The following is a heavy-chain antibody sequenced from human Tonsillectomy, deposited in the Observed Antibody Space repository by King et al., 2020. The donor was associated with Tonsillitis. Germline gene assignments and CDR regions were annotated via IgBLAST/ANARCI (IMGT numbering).Heavy chain of an antibody. J-gene: IGHJ3*02. CDR2: ISYDGSSK. CDR3: AKDLYYYDSSGYYVRDAFDI. Sequence: VQLVESGGGVVQPGRSLRLSCSASGFTFNNYGMHWVRQAPGKGLDWVAGISYDGSSKYYTDSVKGRFTISRDNSKNTLYLQMNSLRAEDTAVYYCAKDLYYYDSSGYYVRDAFDIWGQGTMVTVSS. V-gene: IGHV3-30*18. CDR1: GFTFNNYG. D-gene: IGHD3-22*01.